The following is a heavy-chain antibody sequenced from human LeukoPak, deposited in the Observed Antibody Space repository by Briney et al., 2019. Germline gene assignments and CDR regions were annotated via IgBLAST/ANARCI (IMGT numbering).Heavy chain of an antibody. CDR2: INTYNVDT. Sequence: ASVKVSCKASGYTFTSYGISWVRRAPGQGLEWMGWINTYNVDTNYAQKFQGRVTVTTDTSTSTAYMELRSLRSEDTAVYYCAREDRGELLLGPMDWGQGTLVTVSS. CDR1: GYTFTSYG. D-gene: IGHD1-26*01. CDR3: AREDRGELLLGPMD. J-gene: IGHJ4*02. V-gene: IGHV1-18*01.